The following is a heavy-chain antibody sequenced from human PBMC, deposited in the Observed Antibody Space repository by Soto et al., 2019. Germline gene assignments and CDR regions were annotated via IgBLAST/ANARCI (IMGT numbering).Heavy chain of an antibody. Sequence: QAGGSLRLSCAASGFPFSFYSMSWVRQAPGKGLEWISYITSTSSAINYADSVRGRFTISRDNGMQSLFLHMNSLRDEDTAVYYCARDGNGAPYTFGPYYLDSWGQGALVTVSS. CDR2: ITSTSSAI. J-gene: IGHJ4*02. CDR3: ARDGNGAPYTFGPYYLDS. D-gene: IGHD1-1*01. V-gene: IGHV3-48*02. CDR1: GFPFSFYS.